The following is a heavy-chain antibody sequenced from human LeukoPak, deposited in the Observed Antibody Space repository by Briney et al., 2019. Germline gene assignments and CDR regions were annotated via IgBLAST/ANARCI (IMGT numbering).Heavy chain of an antibody. V-gene: IGHV4-59*01. CDR3: VRGPYGSSISNWFDP. CDR2: IYYNGDT. D-gene: IGHD3-10*01. CDR1: GDSITGYS. Sequence: SETLSLTCTVSGDSITGYSWSWIRQTPGKGLEWIGYIYYNGDTHYNPSLNSRLSMSVDTPKKQFSLNLRSVTAADTAVYYCVRGPYGSSISNWFDPWGQGLLVTVSS. J-gene: IGHJ5*02.